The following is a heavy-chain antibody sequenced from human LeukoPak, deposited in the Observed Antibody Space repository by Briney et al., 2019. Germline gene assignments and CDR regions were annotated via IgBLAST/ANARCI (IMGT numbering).Heavy chain of an antibody. CDR1: GFTFSSYA. Sequence: PGGSLRLSCAASGFTFSSYAMSWVRQAPGKGLEWVSAISGSAGSTYYADSVKGRFTISRDNSKNTLSLQMNSLRAEDTAVYYCAKARFPGSDTWYYFDYWGQGTLVTVSS. CDR3: AKARFPGSDTWYYFDY. J-gene: IGHJ4*02. D-gene: IGHD2-15*01. V-gene: IGHV3-23*01. CDR2: ISGSAGST.